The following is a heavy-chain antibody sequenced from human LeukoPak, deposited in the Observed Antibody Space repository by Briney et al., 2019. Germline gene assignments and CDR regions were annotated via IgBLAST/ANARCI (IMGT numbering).Heavy chain of an antibody. CDR1: GGSLSGYY. V-gene: IGHV4-59*01. CDR2: IYYSGST. D-gene: IGHD6-13*01. Sequence: SETLSLTCAVSGGSLSGYYWSWIRQPPGKGLEWIGYIYYSGSTNYNPSLKSRVTISVDTSKNQFSLELSSVTAADTAVYYCARTTEAHSWRTRYYDYYMDVWGKGPRSPSL. CDR3: ARTTEAHSWRTRYYDYYMDV. J-gene: IGHJ6*03.